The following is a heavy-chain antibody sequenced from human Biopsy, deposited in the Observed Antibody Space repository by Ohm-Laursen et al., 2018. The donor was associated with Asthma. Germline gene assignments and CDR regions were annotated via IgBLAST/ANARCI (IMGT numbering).Heavy chain of an antibody. J-gene: IGHJ4*02. Sequence: SLRLSCAASGFSFGSFGMHWVRQVPGKGPEWEALISFDGRYEYYADSVKGRFTISRDNPMKRLYLQMSSLTAEDTAVYYCASRGGDFWSGYYMDYWGQGTLVTVSS. CDR3: ASRGGDFWSGYYMDY. CDR2: ISFDGRYE. D-gene: IGHD3-3*01. CDR1: GFSFGSFG. V-gene: IGHV3-30*03.